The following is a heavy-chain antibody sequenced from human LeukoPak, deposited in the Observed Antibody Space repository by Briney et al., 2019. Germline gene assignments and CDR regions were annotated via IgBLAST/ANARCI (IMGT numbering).Heavy chain of an antibody. J-gene: IGHJ6*03. Sequence: GGSLRLSCAASGFTFSSYGMTWVRQAPGKGLEWVSSISTSSSYIYYADSVKGRFTVSRDNARNSLYLHMNSLRAEDAAEYYCARDGGIMYYYMDVWGKGTTVTVSS. CDR3: ARDGGIMYYYMDV. CDR1: GFTFSSYG. D-gene: IGHD3-16*01. CDR2: ISTSSSYI. V-gene: IGHV3-21*01.